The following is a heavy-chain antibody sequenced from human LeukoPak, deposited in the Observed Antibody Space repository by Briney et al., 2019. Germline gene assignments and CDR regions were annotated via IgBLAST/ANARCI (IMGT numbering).Heavy chain of an antibody. D-gene: IGHD6-13*01. Sequence: ASVKVSCKASGSTFDTYGFCWVRQAPGHGLEWMGWISANTGKTDYAQKFQGRVTMTTDTSTSTAYMELRTLRPDDTAVYYCAKVAGDRMDYWGQGTLLTVSS. J-gene: IGHJ4*02. CDR1: GSTFDTYG. CDR2: ISANTGKT. V-gene: IGHV1-18*01. CDR3: AKVAGDRMDY.